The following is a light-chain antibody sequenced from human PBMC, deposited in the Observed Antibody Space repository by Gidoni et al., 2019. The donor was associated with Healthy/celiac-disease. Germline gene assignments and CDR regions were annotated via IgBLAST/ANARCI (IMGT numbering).Light chain of an antibody. CDR2: GAS. J-gene: IGKJ4*01. CDR3: QRYGSSSLT. Sequence: EIVLTQSPGTLSLSPGERATLSCRASQSVSSSYLAWYQQKPGQAPRLLIYGASSSATGIPDRFSGSGSGTDFTLTISRLEPEDFAVYYCQRYGSSSLTFGGGTKVEIK. V-gene: IGKV3-20*01. CDR1: QSVSSSY.